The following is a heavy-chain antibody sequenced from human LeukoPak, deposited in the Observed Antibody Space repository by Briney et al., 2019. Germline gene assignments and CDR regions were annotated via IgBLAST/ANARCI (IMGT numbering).Heavy chain of an antibody. CDR1: GFTFSSYW. CDR2: INSDGSDT. CDR3: AKAGCSSTSCYTNY. D-gene: IGHD2-2*02. Sequence: PGGSLRLSCAASGFTFSSYWMHWVRQAPGKGLVWVSRINSDGSDTSYADSVKGRFTISRDNAKNTLYLQMNSLRAEDTAVYYCAKAGCSSTSCYTNYWGQATLVTVSS. V-gene: IGHV3-74*01. J-gene: IGHJ4*02.